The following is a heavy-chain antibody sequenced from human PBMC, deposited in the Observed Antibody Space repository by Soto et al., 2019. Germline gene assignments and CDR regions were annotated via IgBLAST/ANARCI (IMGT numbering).Heavy chain of an antibody. CDR3: ARERGITMYYYGMDV. D-gene: IGHD3-10*01. J-gene: IGHJ6*02. CDR2: INPIFGTA. Sequence: QVQLVQSGAEVKKPGSSVRVSCKASGGPFSSYAISWVRQAPGQGLEWMGGINPIFGTANYAQKFQGRVTITADESTSTAYMELSSLRSEDTAVYYCARERGITMYYYGMDVWGQGTTVTVSS. CDR1: GGPFSSYA. V-gene: IGHV1-69*01.